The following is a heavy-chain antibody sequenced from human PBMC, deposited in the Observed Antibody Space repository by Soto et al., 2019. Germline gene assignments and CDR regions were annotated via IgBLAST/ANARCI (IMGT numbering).Heavy chain of an antibody. CDR2: IIPLFTTA. J-gene: IGHJ5*02. D-gene: IGHD6-25*01. CDR3: TKEGTAGGWFDP. CDR1: GGTFGSYA. V-gene: IGHV1-69*13. Sequence: SVKVSCKASGGTFGSYAISWVRQAPGQGLEWMGDIIPLFTTANYAQQFQGRVTITADESTTTAYMELSGLRSEDTALYYCTKEGTAGGWFDPWGQGTLVTVSS.